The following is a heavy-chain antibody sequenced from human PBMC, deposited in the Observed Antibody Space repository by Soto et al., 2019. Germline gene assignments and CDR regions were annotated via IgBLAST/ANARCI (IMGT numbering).Heavy chain of an antibody. V-gene: IGHV3-33*01. Sequence: PGGSLRLSCAASGFTFSSYGMHWVHQAPGKGLEWVAVMWYDGSNKYYADSVKGRFTISRDNSKNTLFLQMNSLRAEDTAVYYCARDLGSGMITFGGVIESFDYWGQGTLVTVSS. D-gene: IGHD3-16*02. CDR1: GFTFSSYG. CDR2: MWYDGSNK. CDR3: ARDLGSGMITFGGVIESFDY. J-gene: IGHJ4*02.